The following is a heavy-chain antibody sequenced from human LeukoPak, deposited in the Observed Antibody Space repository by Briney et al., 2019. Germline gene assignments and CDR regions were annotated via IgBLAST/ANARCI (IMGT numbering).Heavy chain of an antibody. V-gene: IGHV3-23*01. CDR2: ISGGAGGA. J-gene: IGHJ4*02. CDR3: TKDPLDY. CDR1: GFTLSAYM. Sequence: GGSLRLSRVASGFTLSAYMMSWVRQAPGKGLEWVSGISGGAGGAFYSDSVRGRFTISRDSPKNTLYLQMNSLRVEDTAVYYCTKDPLDYWGQGTLVTVSS.